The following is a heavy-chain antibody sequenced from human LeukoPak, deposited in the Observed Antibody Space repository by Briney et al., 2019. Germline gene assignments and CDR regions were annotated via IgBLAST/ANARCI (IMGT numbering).Heavy chain of an antibody. Sequence: SETLSLTCIVSGYSISSGYYWGWIRQPPGKGLEWIGNIYHSGNTYYNPSLKSRVTISVDTSKNQFSLKLSSVTAADTAVYYCAREGYFGSGSYYTSPLDYRGQGTLVTVSS. J-gene: IGHJ4*02. D-gene: IGHD3-10*01. CDR3: AREGYFGSGSYYTSPLDY. CDR2: IYHSGNT. V-gene: IGHV4-38-2*02. CDR1: GYSISSGYY.